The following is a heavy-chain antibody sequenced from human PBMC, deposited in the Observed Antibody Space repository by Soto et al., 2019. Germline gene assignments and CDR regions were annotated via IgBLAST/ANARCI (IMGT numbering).Heavy chain of an antibody. V-gene: IGHV4-39*01. CDR1: GGSITSSSRF. CDR3: AGQTFTIAAASYGRSNWFDP. CDR2: IYFTGNT. Sequence: SETLSLTCSASGGSITSSSRFWGWVRQPPGKGLEWMGTIYFTGNTYYTPSLKSRLTMSIDTSKNEFSLRLNSVTAADTAVYYCAGQTFTIAAASYGRSNWFDPWGPGTLVTVS. D-gene: IGHD6-25*01. J-gene: IGHJ5*02.